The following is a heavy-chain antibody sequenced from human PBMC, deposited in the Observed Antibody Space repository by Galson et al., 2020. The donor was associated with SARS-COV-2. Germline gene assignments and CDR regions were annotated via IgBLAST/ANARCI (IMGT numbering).Heavy chain of an antibody. CDR3: ARSTYYYDSSGYYYPPYYYYYGMDV. V-gene: IGHV3-33*01. D-gene: IGHD3-22*01. CDR1: GFTFSSYG. CDR2: IWYDGSNK. J-gene: IGHJ6*02. Sequence: GGSLRLSCAASGFTFSSYGMHWVRQAPDKGLEWVAVIWYDGSNKYYADSVKGRFTISRDNSKNTLYLQMNSLRAEDTAVYYCARSTYYYDSSGYYYPPYYYYYGMDVWGQGTLVTVSS.